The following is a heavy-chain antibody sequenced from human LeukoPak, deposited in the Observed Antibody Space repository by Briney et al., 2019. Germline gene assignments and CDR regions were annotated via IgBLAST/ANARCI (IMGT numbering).Heavy chain of an antibody. D-gene: IGHD3-3*01. J-gene: IGHJ4*02. V-gene: IGHV1-18*01. CDR1: GYTFTSYG. CDR3: ARGSYYDFWSGYSYYFDY. CDR2: ISAYNGNT. Sequence: GASVKVSCKASGYTFTSYGISWVRQAPGQGLEWMGWISAYNGNTNYAQKLQGGVTMTTDTSTSTAYMELRSLRSDDTAVYYCARGSYYDFWSGYSYYFDYWGQGTLVTVSS.